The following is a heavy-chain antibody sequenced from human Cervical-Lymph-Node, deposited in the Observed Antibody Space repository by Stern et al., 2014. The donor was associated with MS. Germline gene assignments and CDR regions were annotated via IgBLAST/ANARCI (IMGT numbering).Heavy chain of an antibody. V-gene: IGHV3-11*01. CDR2: LSSSGSIL. D-gene: IGHD5-18*01. J-gene: IGHJ4*02. CDR3: ARVRLADTAMLYFDY. CDR1: GFTFSDYY. Sequence: QVQLEESGGGLVKPGGSLRLSCVASGFTFSDYYMSWIRQAPGKGLEWVSYLSSSGSILYYGDSVKGRFTISRDNVQQSLNLGNNSLRAEDTAVYYCARVRLADTAMLYFDYWGQGILLTVSS.